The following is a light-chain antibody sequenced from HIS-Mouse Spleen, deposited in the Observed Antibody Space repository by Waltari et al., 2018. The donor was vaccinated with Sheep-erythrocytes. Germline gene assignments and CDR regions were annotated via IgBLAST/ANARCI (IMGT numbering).Light chain of an antibody. CDR1: SGSIASNY. CDR2: EDNQRPPGRAPTLWILRDN. CDR3: QSYDSSNHVV. J-gene: IGLJ2*01. Sequence: NFMLTQPHSVSESPGKTVTISCTGSSGSIASNYVQWYQQRPGSAPTTVIYEDNQRPPGRAPTLWILRDNQRPSGVPDPVSGPIDSSSNSASLTIAGLKTEDEADYYCQSYDSSNHVVFGGGTKLTVL. V-gene: IGLV6-57*02.